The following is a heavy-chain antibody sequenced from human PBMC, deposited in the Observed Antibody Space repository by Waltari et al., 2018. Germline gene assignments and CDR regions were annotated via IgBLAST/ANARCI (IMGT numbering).Heavy chain of an antibody. CDR3: ARPSRIAAAGGAIDY. D-gene: IGHD6-13*01. V-gene: IGHV4-38-2*01. CDR2: IYHSGST. Sequence: QVQLQESGPGLVKPSETLSLTCAVSGYYISGGYYWGWIRQPPGKGLEWIGSIYHSGSTYYHPSLKSRVTISVDTSKNQFSLKLSSVTAADTAVYYCARPSRIAAAGGAIDYWGQGTLVTVSS. CDR1: GYYISGGYY. J-gene: IGHJ4*02.